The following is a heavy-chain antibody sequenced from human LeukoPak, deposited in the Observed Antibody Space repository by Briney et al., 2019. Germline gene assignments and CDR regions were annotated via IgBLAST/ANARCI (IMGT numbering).Heavy chain of an antibody. J-gene: IGHJ4*02. V-gene: IGHV3-23*01. D-gene: IGHD3-16*01. CDR2: ISGSGGST. Sequence: AGGSLRLSCAASGFTFSSYAMTWVRRAPGKGLEWVSSISGSGGSTYYADSVKGRFTISRDNSKNTLYLQMNSLRAEDTAVYYCAKDGLGDGYYFDYWGQGTLVTVSS. CDR1: GFTFSSYA. CDR3: AKDGLGDGYYFDY.